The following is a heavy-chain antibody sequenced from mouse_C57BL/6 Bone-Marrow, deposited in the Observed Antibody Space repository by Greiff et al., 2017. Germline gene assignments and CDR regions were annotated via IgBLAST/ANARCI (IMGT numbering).Heavy chain of an antibody. CDR1: GYTFTSYW. D-gene: IGHD2-5*01. Sequence: QVQLQQPGAELVRPGSSVKLSCKASGYTFTSYWMDWVKQRPGQGLEWIGNIYPSDSVTHYNQKFKDKATLTVDKSSITAYMQLSSLTSEDAAFYYCSRYSNYPYCYIDFWGTGTTVTVSS. V-gene: IGHV1-61*01. CDR2: IYPSDSVT. CDR3: SRYSNYPYCYIDF. J-gene: IGHJ1*03.